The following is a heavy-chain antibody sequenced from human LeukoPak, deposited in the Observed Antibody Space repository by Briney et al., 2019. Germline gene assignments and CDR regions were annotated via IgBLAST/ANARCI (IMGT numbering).Heavy chain of an antibody. Sequence: PSETLSLTCTVSGGSISSYYWSWIRQPPGKGLEWIGYIYYSGSTYYNPSLKSRVTISVDTSKNQFSLKLSSVTAADAAVYYCARQEGIARGFFDYWGQGTLVTVSS. J-gene: IGHJ4*02. CDR2: IYYSGST. D-gene: IGHD6-13*01. CDR1: GGSISSYY. V-gene: IGHV4-59*08. CDR3: ARQEGIARGFFDY.